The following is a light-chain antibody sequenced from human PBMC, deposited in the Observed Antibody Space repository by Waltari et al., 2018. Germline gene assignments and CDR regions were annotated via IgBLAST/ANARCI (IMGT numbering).Light chain of an antibody. CDR3: ATWDDSLNSWV. CDR2: KND. CDR1: SSNVGNNY. J-gene: IGLJ3*02. V-gene: IGLV1-47*01. Sequence: QPVLTLPPSASGTPGQVVSFSCSGSSSNVGNNYVYWYQQLPGTAPKLLIYKNDQRPSGVPDRVFGSKSGTSASLVISGLRSEDEGHYTCATWDDSLNSWVFGGGTKLTIL.